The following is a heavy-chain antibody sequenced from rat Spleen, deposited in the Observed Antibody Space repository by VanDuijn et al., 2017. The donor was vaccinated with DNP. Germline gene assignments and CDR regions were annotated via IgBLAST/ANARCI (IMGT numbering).Heavy chain of an antibody. CDR3: AIYYYSGDNWFGY. V-gene: IGHV5-20*01. J-gene: IGHJ3*01. Sequence: EVQLVESGGGLVQPGRSLKLSCAASGFTFSDYYMAWVRQAPTKGLEWVAYIRYDGGSIHYGDSVKGRFTISRDNSKNTLYLQLNSLRSEDTATYYCAIYYYSGDNWFGYWGQGTLVTVSS. CDR1: GFTFSDYY. D-gene: IGHD1-1*01. CDR2: IRYDGGSI.